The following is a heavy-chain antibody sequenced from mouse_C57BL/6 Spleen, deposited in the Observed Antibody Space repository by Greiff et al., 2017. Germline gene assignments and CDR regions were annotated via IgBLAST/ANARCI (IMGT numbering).Heavy chain of an antibody. CDR1: GYAFSSYW. CDR2: IYPGDGDT. V-gene: IGHV1-80*01. D-gene: IGHD2-1*01. CDR3: ARGDIYDGNYFDY. Sequence: VKLQQSGAELVKPGASVKISCKASGYAFSSYWMNWVKQRPGKGLEWIGQIYPGDGDTNYNGKFKGKATLTADKSSSTAYMQLSSLTSEDSAVYFCARGDIYDGNYFDYWGQGTTLTVSS. J-gene: IGHJ2*01.